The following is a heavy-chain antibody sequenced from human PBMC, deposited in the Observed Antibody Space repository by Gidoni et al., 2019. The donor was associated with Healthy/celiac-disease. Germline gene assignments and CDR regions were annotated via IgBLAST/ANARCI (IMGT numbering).Heavy chain of an antibody. D-gene: IGHD2-2*01. CDR1: GGPSSSSNW. CDR2: LYHSGGN. CDR3: ARRAYSVVPAATLFDY. V-gene: IGHV4-4*02. J-gene: IGHJ4*02. Sequence: QVQLQESGPGLVKPSGTRSHNCAGSGGPSSSSNWWSWVRQPPGKGLEWIGELYHSGGNNSIPSLKSRVTISVDQSKTQFSLKLSSVTAADTAVYYCARRAYSVVPAATLFDYWVQGTLVTVSS.